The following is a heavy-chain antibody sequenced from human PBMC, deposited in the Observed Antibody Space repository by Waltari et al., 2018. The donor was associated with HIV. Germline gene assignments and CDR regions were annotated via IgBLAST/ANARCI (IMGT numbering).Heavy chain of an antibody. D-gene: IGHD2-15*01. V-gene: IGHV1-2*02. J-gene: IGHJ5*02. Sequence: QIQLVQSGAEVKKPGVSVKVSCKASGYTFIDNYIHWVRQAPGQGLEWMGWINPKSGGTNDTQRVQGRVTMTSDTSISTAYMELRRLKSDDTAVYYCARVYCSGGSCYFRFHPWGQGTLVTVSS. CDR1: GYTFIDNY. CDR2: INPKSGGT. CDR3: ARVYCSGGSCYFRFHP.